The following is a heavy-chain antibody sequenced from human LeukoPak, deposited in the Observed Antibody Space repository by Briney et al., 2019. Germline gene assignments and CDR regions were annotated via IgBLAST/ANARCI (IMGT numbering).Heavy chain of an antibody. V-gene: IGHV4-31*03. CDR3: ARGEAMDYFDY. D-gene: IGHD1-26*01. CDR1: GGSINSGGYS. Sequence: PSETLSLTCNVSGGSINSGGYSWSWIRQSPGKGLEWIGYIYYSGSTYYSPSLRSRITMSVDTSKSQFSLKLTSVTAADTAVYYCARGEAMDYFDYWGQGTLVTVSS. J-gene: IGHJ4*02. CDR2: IYYSGST.